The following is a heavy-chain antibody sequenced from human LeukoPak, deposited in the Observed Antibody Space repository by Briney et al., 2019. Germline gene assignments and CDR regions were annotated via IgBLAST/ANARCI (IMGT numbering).Heavy chain of an antibody. J-gene: IGHJ6*02. V-gene: IGHV4-59*01. CDR3: ARVRGSSWHDYYYYYGMDV. CDR1: DASFSDYY. CDR2: IYYSGST. D-gene: IGHD6-13*01. Sequence: SETLSLTCAVSDASFSDYYWSWIRQPPGKGLEWIGYIYYSGSTNYNPSLKSRVTIPVDTSKNQFSLKLSSVTAADTAVYYCARVRGSSWHDYYYYYGMDVWGQGTTVTVSS.